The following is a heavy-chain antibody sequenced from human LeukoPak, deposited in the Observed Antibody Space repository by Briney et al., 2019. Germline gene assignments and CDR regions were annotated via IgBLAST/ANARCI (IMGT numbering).Heavy chain of an antibody. CDR3: AKDFGGRDGYNYLGYFDY. Sequence: QPGRSLRLSCAASGFTFSSYGMHWVRQAPGKGLEWVAVISYDGSNKYYADSVKGRFTISRDNSKNTLYLQMNSLRAEDTAVYYCAKDFGGRDGYNYLGYFDYWGQGTLVTVSS. D-gene: IGHD5-24*01. J-gene: IGHJ4*02. CDR1: GFTFSSYG. CDR2: ISYDGSNK. V-gene: IGHV3-30*18.